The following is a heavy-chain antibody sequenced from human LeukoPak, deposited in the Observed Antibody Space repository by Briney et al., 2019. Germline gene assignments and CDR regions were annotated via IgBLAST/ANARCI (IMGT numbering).Heavy chain of an antibody. V-gene: IGHV3-30*02. CDR2: IRYDGSNK. CDR3: ATFTYYYDSSGYSQGDY. D-gene: IGHD3-22*01. Sequence: GGSLRLSCAASGFTFSSYGMHWVRQAPGKGLEWVAFIRYDGSNKYYADSVKGRFTMSRDNSKNTLYLQMNSLRAEDTAVYYCATFTYYYDSSGYSQGDYWGQGTLVTVSS. J-gene: IGHJ4*02. CDR1: GFTFSSYG.